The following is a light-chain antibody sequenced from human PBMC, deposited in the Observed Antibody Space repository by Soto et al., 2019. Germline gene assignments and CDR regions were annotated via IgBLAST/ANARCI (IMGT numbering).Light chain of an antibody. Sequence: QSALTQPASVSGSPGQSITISCTGTSSDIGSYNLVSWYQQYPGKAPKLMIYEVSQRPSGVSNRFSGSKSGNTASLTISGLQAEDEADYHCCSYAGSFYVFGTGTKLTVL. J-gene: IGLJ1*01. CDR1: SSDIGSYNL. CDR3: CSYAGSFYV. V-gene: IGLV2-23*02. CDR2: EVS.